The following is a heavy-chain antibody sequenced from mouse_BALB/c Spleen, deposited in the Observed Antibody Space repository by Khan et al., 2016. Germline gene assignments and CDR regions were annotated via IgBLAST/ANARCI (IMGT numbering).Heavy chain of an antibody. CDR1: GFNIKDTY. D-gene: IGHD2-4*01. V-gene: IGHV14-3*02. CDR2: IDPANGNT. Sequence: VQLQQSGAELVKPGASVKLSCTASGFNIKDTYMHWVKQRPEQGLEWIGRIDPANGNTKYDPKFQGKATITADTSSNTAYLQLSSLTSEDTAVDCCARSPYDYDVGFAYWGQGTLVTVSA. J-gene: IGHJ3*01. CDR3: ARSPYDYDVGFAY.